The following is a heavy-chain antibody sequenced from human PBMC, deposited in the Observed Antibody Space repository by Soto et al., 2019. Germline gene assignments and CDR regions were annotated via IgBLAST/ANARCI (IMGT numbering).Heavy chain of an antibody. CDR1: TFIFSNYA. CDR3: ATISDRGLAAALDL. V-gene: IGHV3-23*01. J-gene: IGHJ1*01. CDR2: ISGSGGTT. D-gene: IGHD6-13*01. Sequence: EVQLLESGGGLVQPGGSLRLSCAASTFIFSNYAMSWVRQAPGEGLEWISAISGSGGTTYYAESVKGRFSISRDNSKNTLYLQLTSLSVEDTAIYYCATISDRGLAAALDLWGQGTLVIVCS.